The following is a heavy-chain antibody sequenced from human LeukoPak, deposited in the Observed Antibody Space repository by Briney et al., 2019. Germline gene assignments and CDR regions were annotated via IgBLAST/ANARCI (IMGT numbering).Heavy chain of an antibody. CDR3: AKDPRVATIEIFDY. D-gene: IGHD5-12*01. CDR2: ISGGGGVT. CDR1: GFTFSSYA. J-gene: IGHJ4*02. V-gene: IGHV3-23*01. Sequence: QPGVSLRLSCAASGFTFSSYAMSWVRQAPGKGLEWVSSISGGGGVTYYADSVKGRFTISRDNSKNTLYLQMNSLRAEDTAVYYRAKDPRVATIEIFDYWGQGTLVTVSS.